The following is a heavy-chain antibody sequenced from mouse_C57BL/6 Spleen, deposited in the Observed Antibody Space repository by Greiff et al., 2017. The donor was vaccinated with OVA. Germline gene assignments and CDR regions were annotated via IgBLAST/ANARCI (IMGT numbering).Heavy chain of an antibody. CDR2: INPSNGGT. Sequence: QVQLQQSGTELVKPGASVKLSCKASGYTFTSYWMHWVKQRPGQGLEWIGNINPSNGGTNYNEKFKSKATLTVDKSSSTAYMQLSSLTSEDSAVYYCARGEGTTVVPDYWGQGTTLTVSS. CDR1: GYTFTSYW. D-gene: IGHD1-1*01. J-gene: IGHJ2*01. V-gene: IGHV1-53*01. CDR3: ARGEGTTVVPDY.